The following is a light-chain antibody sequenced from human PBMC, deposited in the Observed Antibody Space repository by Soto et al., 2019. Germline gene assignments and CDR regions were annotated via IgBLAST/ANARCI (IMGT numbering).Light chain of an antibody. CDR1: SSDVGGYDY. Sequence: QSALTQPPSASGSPGQSVTISCTGTSSDVGGYDYVSWFQQHPGKAPKLIIYQVSKRPSGVPDRFSGSKSGNTASLTVSGLQAEDEADYYCSSFAGNNNRGVFGSGTKLTVL. J-gene: IGLJ1*01. CDR3: SSFAGNNNRGV. V-gene: IGLV2-8*01. CDR2: QVS.